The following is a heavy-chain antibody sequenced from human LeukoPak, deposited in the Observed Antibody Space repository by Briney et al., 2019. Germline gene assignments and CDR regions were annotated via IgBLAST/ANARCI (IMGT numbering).Heavy chain of an antibody. Sequence: SETLSLTCTVSGGSISRGDYYWSWIRQPPGKGLEWIGYIYYSGSTYYNPSLKSRVTISVDTSKNQFSLKLSSVTAADTAVYYCAGETYYYGSWSPGDFDIWGQGAMVTVSS. J-gene: IGHJ3*02. CDR1: GGSISRGDYY. D-gene: IGHD3-10*01. CDR3: AGETYYYGSWSPGDFDI. V-gene: IGHV4-30-4*01. CDR2: IYYSGST.